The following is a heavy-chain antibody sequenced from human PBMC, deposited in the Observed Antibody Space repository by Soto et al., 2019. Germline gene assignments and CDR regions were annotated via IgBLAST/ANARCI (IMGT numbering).Heavy chain of an antibody. V-gene: IGHV4-39*01. Sequence: QLQLQESGPGLVKPSETLSLTCTVSGSSISSSSYYWGWIRQPPGKGLEWIGSIYYSGSTYYNPSLKSRVTISVDTSKNQFSLKLSSVAAADTAVYYCARYCSGGSCYINDAFDIWGQGTMVTVSS. D-gene: IGHD2-15*01. CDR2: IYYSGST. CDR1: GSSISSSSYY. CDR3: ARYCSGGSCYINDAFDI. J-gene: IGHJ3*02.